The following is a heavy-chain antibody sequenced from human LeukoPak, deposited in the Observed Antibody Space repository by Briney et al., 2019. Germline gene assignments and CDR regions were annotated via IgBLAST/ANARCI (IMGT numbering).Heavy chain of an antibody. Sequence: ASVKVSCKASGGTFSSYAISWVRQAPGQGLEWMGGIIPIFGTANYAQKFQGRVTITADESTSTAYMELSSLRSEDTAVYYCARESGSGSYVDYWGQGTLVTVSS. CDR2: IIPIFGTA. D-gene: IGHD1-26*01. CDR1: GGTFSSYA. V-gene: IGHV1-69*13. J-gene: IGHJ4*02. CDR3: ARESGSGSYVDY.